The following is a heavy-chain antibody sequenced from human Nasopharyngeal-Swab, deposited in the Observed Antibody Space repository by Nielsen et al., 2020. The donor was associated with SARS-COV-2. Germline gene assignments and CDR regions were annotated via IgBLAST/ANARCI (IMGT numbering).Heavy chain of an antibody. V-gene: IGHV3-11*03. CDR1: GFTFSDYY. Sequence: GESLKISCAASGFTFSDYYMSWIRQAPGKGLEWLSYISGSNTYTNYADSVKGRFTISRHNSKNTLYLQMNSLRAEDTAVYYCARSAMVRGPGMDVWGQGATVTVSS. CDR3: ARSAMVRGPGMDV. J-gene: IGHJ6*02. D-gene: IGHD3-10*01. CDR2: ISGSNTYT.